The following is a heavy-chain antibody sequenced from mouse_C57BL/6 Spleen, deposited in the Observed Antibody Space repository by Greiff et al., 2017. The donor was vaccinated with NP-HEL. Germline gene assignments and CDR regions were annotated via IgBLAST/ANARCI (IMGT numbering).Heavy chain of an antibody. Sequence: QVQLQQPGAELVMPGASVKLSCKASGYTFTSYWMHWVKQRPGQGLEWIGEIDPSDSYTNYNQKFKGKSTLTVDKSSSTAYMQLSSLTSEDSAVYYCARLVSGYDDAMDYWGQGTSVTVSS. J-gene: IGHJ4*01. V-gene: IGHV1-69*01. D-gene: IGHD2-2*01. CDR3: ARLVSGYDDAMDY. CDR1: GYTFTSYW. CDR2: IDPSDSYT.